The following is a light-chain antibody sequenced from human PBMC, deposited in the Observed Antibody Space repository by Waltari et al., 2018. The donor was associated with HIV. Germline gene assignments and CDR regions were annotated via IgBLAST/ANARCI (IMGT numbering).Light chain of an antibody. CDR1: ESVSTY. CDR3: QQRRNWIT. Sequence: EIVLTQSLATLSLSPGDRATLSCRASESVSTYLDWYQQKPGQAPRLLIYYASNRATGIPARFRGSGSGTDFTLNITTIEPEDCAVYYCQQRRNWITFGPGTRLEIK. J-gene: IGKJ5*01. V-gene: IGKV3-11*01. CDR2: YAS.